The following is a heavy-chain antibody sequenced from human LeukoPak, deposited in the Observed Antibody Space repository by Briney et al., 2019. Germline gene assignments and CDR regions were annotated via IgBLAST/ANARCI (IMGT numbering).Heavy chain of an antibody. CDR3: ARARGYSYGPFDY. D-gene: IGHD5-18*01. CDR2: IIPIFGTA. CDR1: GYTFTSYG. V-gene: IGHV1-69*06. J-gene: IGHJ4*02. Sequence: SVKVSCKASGYTFTSYGISWVRQAPGQGLEWMGGIIPIFGTANYAQKFQGRVTITADKSTSTAYMELSSLRSEDTAVYYCARARGYSYGPFDYWGQGTLVTVSS.